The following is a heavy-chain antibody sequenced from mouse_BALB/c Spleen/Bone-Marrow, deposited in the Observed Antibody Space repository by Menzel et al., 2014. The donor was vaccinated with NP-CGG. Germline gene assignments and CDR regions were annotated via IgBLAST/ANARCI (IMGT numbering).Heavy chain of an antibody. Sequence: EVKLMESGPELVKPGASVKIPCKASGYTFTDYNMDWVKQSHGKSLEWIGDINPNNGGTIYNQKFKGKATLTVDKSSSTAYMELRSLTSEDTAVYYCAIYYYGSSYAMDYWGQGTSVTVSS. V-gene: IGHV1-18*01. J-gene: IGHJ4*01. CDR2: INPNNGGT. CDR3: AIYYYGSSYAMDY. CDR1: GYTFTDYN. D-gene: IGHD1-1*01.